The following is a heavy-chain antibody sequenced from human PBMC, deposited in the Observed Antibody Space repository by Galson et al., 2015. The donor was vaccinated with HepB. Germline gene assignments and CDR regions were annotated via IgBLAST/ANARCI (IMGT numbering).Heavy chain of an antibody. J-gene: IGHJ4*02. Sequence: SVRLSCAASGFTFSSYAMRWVRQAPGQGLEWVSAISGSGGSTYYADTVKGRFTISRDNSKNTLYLEMNSLRAEDTAVYYCAKGSYAPGIWGQGTPVTVSS. CDR2: ISGSGGST. CDR3: AKGSYAPGI. CDR1: GFTFSSYA. V-gene: IGHV3-23*01. D-gene: IGHD4-17*01.